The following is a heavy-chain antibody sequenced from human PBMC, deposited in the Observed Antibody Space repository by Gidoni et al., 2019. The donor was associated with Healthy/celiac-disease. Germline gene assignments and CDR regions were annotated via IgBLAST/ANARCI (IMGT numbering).Heavy chain of an antibody. D-gene: IGHD2-2*01. Sequence: LEWVSSISSSSSYIYYADSVKGRFTISRDNAKNSLYLQMNSLRAEDTAVYYCARDPRGDIVVVPAAHIDYWGQGTLVTVSS. CDR2: ISSSSSYI. J-gene: IGHJ4*02. CDR3: ARDPRGDIVVVPAAHIDY. V-gene: IGHV3-21*01.